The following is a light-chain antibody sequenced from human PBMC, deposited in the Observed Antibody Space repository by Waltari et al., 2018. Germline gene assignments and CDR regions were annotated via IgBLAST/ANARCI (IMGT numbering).Light chain of an antibody. V-gene: IGKV1-39*01. CDR3: QQSHRTPYT. J-gene: IGKJ2*01. Sequence: DVQMTQSPSSLSASVGDRVTITCRASQNINTYLNWYQQKPGKVPKVLIHAASTLHSGVPSRVSGSGSGTDFTLTINSLQPEDFATYYCQQSHRTPYTFGQGTKLEVK. CDR2: AAS. CDR1: QNINTY.